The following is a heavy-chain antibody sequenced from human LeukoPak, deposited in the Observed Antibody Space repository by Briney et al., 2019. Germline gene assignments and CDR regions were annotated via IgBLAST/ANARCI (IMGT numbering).Heavy chain of an antibody. CDR2: INPRGGTT. V-gene: IGHV1-46*01. D-gene: IGHD6-13*01. CDR1: GYTSTSYF. J-gene: IGHJ4*02. Sequence: GASVKVSCKASGYTSTSYFMYWVRQAPGQGLEWMGLINPRGGTTRYAQKFQGRVTMTRDTSTSTVYMELSSLRSEDTSVYYCARERGPGIAAAPVNWGQGTLVTVSS. CDR3: ARERGPGIAAAPVN.